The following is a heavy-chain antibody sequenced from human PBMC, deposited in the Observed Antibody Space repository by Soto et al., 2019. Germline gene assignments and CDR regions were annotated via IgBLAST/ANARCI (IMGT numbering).Heavy chain of an antibody. D-gene: IGHD4-4*01. J-gene: IGHJ4*02. CDR3: AKDEGTSSTVFDY. CDR1: GFTFKAYA. Sequence: DVKLLESGGASVQPGGSLRLSCVGSGFTFKAYAMGWVRQAPGKGLEWVSSITATNGNTYYADSVRGRFTISRDNSRNSLFLQMNGLRPEDSALYYCAKDEGTSSTVFDYWGQGTLVTVSS. V-gene: IGHV3-23*01. CDR2: ITATNGNT.